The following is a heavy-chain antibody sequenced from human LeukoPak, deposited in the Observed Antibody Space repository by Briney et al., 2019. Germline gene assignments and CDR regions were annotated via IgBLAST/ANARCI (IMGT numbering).Heavy chain of an antibody. CDR1: GYTFTGYY. CDR3: AKTSPIVGSPLDY. J-gene: IGHJ4*02. Sequence: ASVKVSCKASGYTFTGYYTHWVRQAPGQGLEWMGRINPNSGGTNYAQKFQGRVTMTRDTSISTAYMELSRLRSDDTAVYYCAKTSPIVGSPLDYWGQGTLVTVSS. D-gene: IGHD1-26*01. CDR2: INPNSGGT. V-gene: IGHV1-2*06.